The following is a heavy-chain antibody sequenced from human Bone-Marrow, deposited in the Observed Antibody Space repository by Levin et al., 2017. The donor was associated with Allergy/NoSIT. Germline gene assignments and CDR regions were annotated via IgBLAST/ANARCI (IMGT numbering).Heavy chain of an antibody. V-gene: IGHV3-21*01. J-gene: IGHJ6*04. D-gene: IGHD3-10*01. CDR3: ARETGKRWDV. CDR1: GFTFSSYS. CDR2: ISSSSSYI. Sequence: GGSLRLSCAASGFTFSSYSMNWVRQAPGKGLEWVSSISSSSSYIYYADSVKGRLTISRDNAKNSLYLQMNSLRAEDTAVYYCARETGKRWDVWGKGTTVTVSS.